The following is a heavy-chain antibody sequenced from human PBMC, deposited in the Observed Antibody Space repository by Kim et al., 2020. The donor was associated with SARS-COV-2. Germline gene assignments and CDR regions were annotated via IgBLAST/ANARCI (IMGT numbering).Heavy chain of an antibody. J-gene: IGHJ1*01. CDR2: ISGSGGST. CDR1: GFTFSSYA. CDR3: AKVMYYYDSSGYYFQH. D-gene: IGHD3-22*01. Sequence: GGSLRLSCAASGFTFSSYAMSWVRQAPGKGLEWVSAISGSGGSTYYADSVKGRFTISRDNSKNTLYLQMNSLRAEDTAVYYCAKVMYYYDSSGYYFQHWGQGTLVTVSS. V-gene: IGHV3-23*01.